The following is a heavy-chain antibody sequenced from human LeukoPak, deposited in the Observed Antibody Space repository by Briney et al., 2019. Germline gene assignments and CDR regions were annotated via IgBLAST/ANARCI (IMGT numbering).Heavy chain of an antibody. V-gene: IGHV1-69*05. Sequence: GASVKASCKASGGTFSSYAISWVRQAPGQGLEWMGGIIPIFGTANYAQKFQGRVTITTDESTSTAYMELSSLRSEDTAVYYCAGVVRYDFWSGYYGIAKYYYYYYMDVWGKGTTVTVSS. CDR3: AGVVRYDFWSGYYGIAKYYYYYYMDV. CDR2: IIPIFGTA. CDR1: GGTFSSYA. D-gene: IGHD3-3*01. J-gene: IGHJ6*03.